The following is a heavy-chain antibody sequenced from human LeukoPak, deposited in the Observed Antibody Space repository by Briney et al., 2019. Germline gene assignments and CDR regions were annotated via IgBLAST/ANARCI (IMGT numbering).Heavy chain of an antibody. CDR3: ARGGGWYNY. CDR1: GFTFSSYW. D-gene: IGHD6-19*01. V-gene: IGHV3-21*01. J-gene: IGHJ4*02. Sequence: GGSLRLSCAASGFTFSSYWMSWVRQAPGKGLEWVSYISSSTNYIYYADSVKGRFTISRDNAKNSLYLQMNSLRAEDTAVYYCARGGGWYNYWGQGTLVTVSS. CDR2: ISSSTNYI.